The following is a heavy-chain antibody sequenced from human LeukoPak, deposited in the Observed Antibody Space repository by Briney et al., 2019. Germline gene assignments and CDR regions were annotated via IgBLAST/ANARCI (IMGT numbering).Heavy chain of an antibody. J-gene: IGHJ4*02. V-gene: IGHV1-69*13. Sequence: SVKVSCKASGGTFISYAISWVRQAPGQGLEWMGGIIPIFGTANYAQKFQGRVTITADESTSTAYMELSSLRSEDTAVYYCATQKGYSNYDFDYWGQGTLVTVSS. CDR1: GGTFISYA. D-gene: IGHD4-11*01. CDR3: ATQKGYSNYDFDY. CDR2: IIPIFGTA.